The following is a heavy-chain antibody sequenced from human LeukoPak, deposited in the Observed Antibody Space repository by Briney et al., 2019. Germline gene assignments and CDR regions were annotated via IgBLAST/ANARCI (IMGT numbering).Heavy chain of an antibody. Sequence: GASVKVSCKASGYTFTGYYMHWVRQAPGQGLEWMGWINPNSGGTNYAQKLQGRVTMTTDTSTSTAYMELRSLRSDDTAVYYCARGRAVVVAGDYWGQGTLVTVSS. V-gene: IGHV1-2*02. CDR2: INPNSGGT. CDR1: GYTFTGYY. D-gene: IGHD2-15*01. J-gene: IGHJ4*02. CDR3: ARGRAVVVAGDY.